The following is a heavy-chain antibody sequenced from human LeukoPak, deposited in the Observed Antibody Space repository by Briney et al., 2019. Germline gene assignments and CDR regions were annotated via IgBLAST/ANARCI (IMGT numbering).Heavy chain of an antibody. CDR1: GGTFSSYA. CDR2: IIPIFGTA. CDR3: ARGFVGNGYFDY. V-gene: IGHV1-69*05. D-gene: IGHD2-21*01. Sequence: SVKVSCKASGGTFSSYAISWVRQAPGQGLEWMGGIIPIFGTANYAQKFQGRVTITTDESTSTAYVELSSLRSEDTAVYYCARGFVGNGYFDYWGQGTLVTVSS. J-gene: IGHJ4*02.